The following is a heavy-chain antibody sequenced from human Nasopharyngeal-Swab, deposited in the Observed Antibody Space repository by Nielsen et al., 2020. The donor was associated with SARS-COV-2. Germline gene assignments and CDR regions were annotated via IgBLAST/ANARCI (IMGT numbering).Heavy chain of an antibody. D-gene: IGHD3-22*01. CDR2: IWYDGSNK. CDR3: ARDPNYYDSSGYLDY. V-gene: IGHV3-33*01. Sequence: PGKGLEWVAVIWYDGSNKYYADSVKGRFTISRDNSKNTLYPQMNSLRAEDTAVYYCARDPNYYDSSGYLDYWGQGTLVTVSS. J-gene: IGHJ4*02.